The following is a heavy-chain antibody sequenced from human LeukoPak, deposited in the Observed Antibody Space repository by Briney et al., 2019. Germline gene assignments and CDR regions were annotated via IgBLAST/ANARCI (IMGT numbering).Heavy chain of an antibody. V-gene: IGHV3-53*05. CDR2: AFSDGRT. CDR1: GITVSTNY. J-gene: IGHJ4*02. CDR3: AGAPPAYTVTGDFDY. D-gene: IGHD4-17*01. Sequence: GGSLRLSCAASGITVSTNYMSWVRQAPGKGLEWVSIAFSDGRTFYADSVKGRFTISRDNSKNTLYLQMNSLRAEDTAVYYCAGAPPAYTVTGDFDYWGQGTLVTVSS.